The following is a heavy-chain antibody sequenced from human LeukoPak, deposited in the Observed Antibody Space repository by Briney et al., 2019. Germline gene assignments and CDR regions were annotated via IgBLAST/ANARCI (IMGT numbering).Heavy chain of an antibody. D-gene: IGHD5-12*01. J-gene: IGHJ6*02. V-gene: IGHV4-30-2*01. Sequence: SETLSLTCAVSGGSISSGGYSWSWIRQPPGKGLEWIGYIYHSGSTYYNPSLKSRVTISVDRSKTQFSLKLSSVTAADTAVYYCASGVAAAHYYYGMDVWGQGTTVTVSS. CDR2: IYHSGST. CDR3: ASGVAAAHYYYGMDV. CDR1: GGSISSGGYS.